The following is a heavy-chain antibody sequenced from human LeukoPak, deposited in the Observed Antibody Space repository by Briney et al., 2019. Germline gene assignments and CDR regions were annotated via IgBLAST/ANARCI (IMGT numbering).Heavy chain of an antibody. Sequence: ASVKVSCKASGYTFTAYHMHWVRQAPGQGLEWMGIINPNDGSTNYAQRFQGRVTMTRDRSTSTVYMELSSLRSEDTAVCYYARGTQIDSSVYYAGHFDYWGQGTLVTVSS. V-gene: IGHV1-46*01. CDR3: ARGTQIDSSVYYAGHFDY. J-gene: IGHJ4*02. CDR1: GYTFTAYH. CDR2: INPNDGST. D-gene: IGHD3-22*01.